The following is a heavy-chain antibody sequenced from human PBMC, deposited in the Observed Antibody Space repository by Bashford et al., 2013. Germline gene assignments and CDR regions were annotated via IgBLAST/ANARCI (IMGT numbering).Heavy chain of an antibody. V-gene: IGHV1-2*02. Sequence: VASVKVSCKVSGYTFTGYFMHWVRQAPGQGLEWMGWINPNTGGTNYAQKFQGRVTMTRDTSISTAYMELSRLRSDDTAVYYCASVYSSGWYFDYVGPGNPGPPSPQ. CDR3: ASVYSSGWYFDY. J-gene: IGHJ4*02. CDR2: INPNTGGT. D-gene: IGHD6-19*01. CDR1: GYTFTGYF.